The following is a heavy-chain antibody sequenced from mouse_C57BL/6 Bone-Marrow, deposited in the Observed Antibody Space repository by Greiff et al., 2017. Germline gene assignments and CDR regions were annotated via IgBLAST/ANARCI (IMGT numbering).Heavy chain of an antibody. CDR2: IDPANGNT. Sequence: EVQLQESVAELVRPGASVKLSCTASGFNFKNTYMHWVKQRPEQGLEWIGRIDPANGNTKYDPKFQGKATITADTSSNTAYLQLSSLTSEDTAIYYCARNCGSCSYYFDYWGQGTTVTVSS. D-gene: IGHD1-1*01. V-gene: IGHV14-3*01. J-gene: IGHJ2*01. CDR3: ARNCGSCSYYFDY. CDR1: GFNFKNTY.